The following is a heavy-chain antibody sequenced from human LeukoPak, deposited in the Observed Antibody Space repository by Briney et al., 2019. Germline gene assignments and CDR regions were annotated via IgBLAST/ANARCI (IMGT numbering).Heavy chain of an antibody. CDR1: GGSISSYY. D-gene: IGHD2-2*01. Sequence: PSETLSLTCTVSGGSISSYYWSWIRQPPGKGLEWIGYIYYSGSTNYNPSLKSRVTISVDTPKNQFSLKLSSVTAADTAVYYCARSPPMVVVVPAAMDVWGKGTTVTVSS. V-gene: IGHV4-59*01. CDR2: IYYSGST. J-gene: IGHJ6*03. CDR3: ARSPPMVVVVPAAMDV.